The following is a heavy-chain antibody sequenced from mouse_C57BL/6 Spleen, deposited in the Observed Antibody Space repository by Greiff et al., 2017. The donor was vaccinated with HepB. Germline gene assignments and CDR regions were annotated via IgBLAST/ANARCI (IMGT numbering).Heavy chain of an antibody. D-gene: IGHD3-2*02. J-gene: IGHJ3*01. V-gene: IGHV5-9-1*02. Sequence: EVKLVESGEGLVKPGGSLKLSCAASGFTFSSYAMSWVRQTPEKRLEWVAYISSGGDYIYYADTVKGRFTISRDNARNTLYLQMSSLKSEDTAMYYCTRAPETAQATAFAYWGQGTLVTVSA. CDR1: GFTFSSYA. CDR2: ISSGGDYI. CDR3: TRAPETAQATAFAY.